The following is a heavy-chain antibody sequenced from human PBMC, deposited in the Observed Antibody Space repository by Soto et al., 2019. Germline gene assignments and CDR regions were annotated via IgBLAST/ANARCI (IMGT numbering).Heavy chain of an antibody. CDR2: INPNSGGT. CDR3: ARVRQWPVQGNWFDP. J-gene: IGHJ5*02. V-gene: IGHV1-2*04. Sequence: ASVKVSCKASGYTFTGYYMHWVRQAPGRGLEWMGWINPNSGGTNYAQKFQGWVTMTRDTSISTAYMELRSLRSDDTAVYYCARVRQWPVQGNWFDPWGQGTLVTVSS. CDR1: GYTFTGYY. D-gene: IGHD6-19*01.